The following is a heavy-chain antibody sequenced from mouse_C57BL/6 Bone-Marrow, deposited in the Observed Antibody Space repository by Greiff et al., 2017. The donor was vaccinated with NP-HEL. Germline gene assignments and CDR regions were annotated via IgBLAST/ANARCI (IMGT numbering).Heavy chain of an antibody. D-gene: IGHD1-1*01. V-gene: IGHV1-7*01. CDR1: GYTFTSYW. Sequence: QVQLQQSGAELAKPGASVKLSCKASGYTFTSYWMHWVKQRPGQGLEWIGYINPSSGYTKYNQKFKDKATLTEDKSSSTAYLQLRSLTYEDSAVYYCARCGSSPFAYWGQGTLVTVSA. CDR2: INPSSGYT. J-gene: IGHJ3*01. CDR3: ARCGSSPFAY.